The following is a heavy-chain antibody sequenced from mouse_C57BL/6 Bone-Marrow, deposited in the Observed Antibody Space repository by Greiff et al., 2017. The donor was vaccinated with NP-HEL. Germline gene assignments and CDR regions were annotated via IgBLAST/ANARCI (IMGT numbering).Heavy chain of an antibody. CDR2: ISSGSSTI. J-gene: IGHJ4*01. CDR3: ARRSCYAMDY. Sequence: EVKLVESGGGLVKPGGSLKLSCAASGFTFSDYGMHWVRQAPEKGLEWVAYISSGSSTIYYADTLKGRFTISRDNAKNTLFLQMTSLGSEDTAMYYCARRSCYAMDYWGQGTSVTVSS. V-gene: IGHV5-17*01. CDR1: GFTFSDYG.